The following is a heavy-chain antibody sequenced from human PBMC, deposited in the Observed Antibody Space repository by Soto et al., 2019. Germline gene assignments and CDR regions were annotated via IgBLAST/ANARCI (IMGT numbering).Heavy chain of an antibody. CDR2: INPSGGST. D-gene: IGHD3-3*01. Sequence: EASVKVSCKASGYTFTSYYMHWVRQAPGQGLEWMGIINPSGGSTSYAQKFQGRVTMTRDTSTSTVYMELSSLRSEDTAVYYCARSHPYDFWSGPRFDPWGQGTLVTVSS. J-gene: IGHJ5*02. V-gene: IGHV1-46*01. CDR1: GYTFTSYY. CDR3: ARSHPYDFWSGPRFDP.